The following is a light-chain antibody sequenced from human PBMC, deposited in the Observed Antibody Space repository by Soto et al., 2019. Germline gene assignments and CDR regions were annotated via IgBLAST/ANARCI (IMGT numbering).Light chain of an antibody. CDR3: QQRSNWPIT. V-gene: IGKV2D-29*01. Sequence: DIVMTQTPLSLSVTPGQPASISCKSIQSLLHSDGKTYLYWYLQKPGQAPRLLIYDASNRATGIPARFSGSGSGTDFTLTISSLEPEDSAVYYCQQRSNWPITFGQGTRLEIK. CDR1: QSLLHSDGKTY. J-gene: IGKJ5*01. CDR2: DAS.